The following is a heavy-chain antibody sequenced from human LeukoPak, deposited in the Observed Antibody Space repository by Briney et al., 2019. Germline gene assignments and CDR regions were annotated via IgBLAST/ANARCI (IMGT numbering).Heavy chain of an antibody. CDR2: IWYDGSNK. V-gene: IGHV3-33*01. CDR1: GFTFSSYG. J-gene: IGHJ4*02. CDR3: ARARSTTVTHFDY. Sequence: GGSLRLSCAASGFTFSSYGMHWVRQAPGKGLEWVAVIWYDGSNKYYADSVKGRFTISRDNSKNTLYLQMNSLRAEDTAVYYCARARSTTVTHFDYWGQGTLVTVSS. D-gene: IGHD4-17*01.